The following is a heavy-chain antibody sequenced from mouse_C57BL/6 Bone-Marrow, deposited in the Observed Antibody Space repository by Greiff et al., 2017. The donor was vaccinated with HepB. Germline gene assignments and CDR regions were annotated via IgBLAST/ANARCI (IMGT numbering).Heavy chain of an antibody. CDR2: INPSSGYT. V-gene: IGHV1-4*01. J-gene: IGHJ4*01. CDR1: GYTFTSYT. CDR3: ARRGYGSSYDYYAMDY. D-gene: IGHD1-1*01. Sequence: QVQLQQSGAELARPGASVKMSCKASGYTFTSYTMHWVKQRPGQGLEWIGYINPSSGYTKYNQKFKDKATLTADKSSSTAYMQLSSLTSEDSAVYYCARRGYGSSYDYYAMDYWGQGTSVTVSS.